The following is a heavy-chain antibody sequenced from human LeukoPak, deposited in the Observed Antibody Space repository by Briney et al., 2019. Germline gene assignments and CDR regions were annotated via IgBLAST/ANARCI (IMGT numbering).Heavy chain of an antibody. CDR2: VSGSGGTT. D-gene: IGHD1-26*01. CDR1: GFTFTDYA. CDR3: AKGPRSGTSSAFDP. Sequence: PGGSLRLSCAASGFTFTDYAMSWIRQAPGKGLEWVSAVSGSGGTTYYTDSVKGRFTISRDNSKNTLYLQMHSLRAEDTAIYYCAKGPRSGTSSAFDPWGQGTLVTVSS. V-gene: IGHV3-23*01. J-gene: IGHJ5*02.